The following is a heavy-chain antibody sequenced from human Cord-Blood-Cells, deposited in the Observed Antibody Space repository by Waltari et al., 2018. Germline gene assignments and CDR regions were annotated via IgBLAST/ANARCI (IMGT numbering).Heavy chain of an antibody. J-gene: IGHJ4*02. D-gene: IGHD7-27*01. V-gene: IGHV4-38-2*02. CDR3: ARDPQANWGFSDPYYFDY. CDR2: IYHSGST. Sequence: QVQLQESGPGLVTPSATLSLTCAVPGYSISRGYYWAWIRQPPGKGLEWIGSIYHSGSTYYNPSLKSRVTISVDTSKNQFSLKLSSVTAADTAVYYCARDPQANWGFSDPYYFDYWGQGTLVTVSS. CDR1: GYSISRGYY.